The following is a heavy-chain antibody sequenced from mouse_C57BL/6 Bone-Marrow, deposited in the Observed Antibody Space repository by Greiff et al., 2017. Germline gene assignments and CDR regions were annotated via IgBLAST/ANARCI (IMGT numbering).Heavy chain of an antibody. CDR2: INPGSGGT. CDR3: ARSATVVAPFAY. J-gene: IGHJ3*01. V-gene: IGHV1-54*01. D-gene: IGHD1-1*01. Sequence: VQLQQSGAELVRPGTSVKVSCKASGYAFNNYLIEWVKQRPGQGLEWIGVINPGSGGTNYNGKFKGKATLTADKSSSTAYMQLSSLTSEDSAVYFCARSATVVAPFAYWGQGTLVTVSA. CDR1: GYAFNNYL.